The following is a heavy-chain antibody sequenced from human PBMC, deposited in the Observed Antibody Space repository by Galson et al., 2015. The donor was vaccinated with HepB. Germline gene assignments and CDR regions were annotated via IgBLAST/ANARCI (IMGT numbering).Heavy chain of an antibody. CDR3: ARRPRSTRYCSSTSCRSLYYYYGMDV. CDR1: GGSFSGYY. CDR2: INHSGST. Sequence: TLSLTCAVYGGSFSGYYWSWIRQPPGKGLEWIGEINHSGSTNYNPSLKSRVTISVDTSKNQFSLKLSSVTAADTAVYYCARRPRSTRYCSSTSCRSLYYYYGMDVWGQGTTVTVSS. J-gene: IGHJ6*02. V-gene: IGHV4-34*01. D-gene: IGHD2-2*01.